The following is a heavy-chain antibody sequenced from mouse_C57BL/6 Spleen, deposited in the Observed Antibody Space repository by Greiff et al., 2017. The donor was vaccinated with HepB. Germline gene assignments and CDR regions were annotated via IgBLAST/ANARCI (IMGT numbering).Heavy chain of an antibody. Sequence: QVQLQQPGAELVKPGASVKLSCKASGYTFTSYWMHWVKQRPGQGLEWIGMIHPNSGSTNYNEKFKSKATLTVDKSSSTAYMQLSSLTSEDSAVYYCAVYYGSSYLDYWGQGTTLTVSS. D-gene: IGHD1-1*01. V-gene: IGHV1-64*01. J-gene: IGHJ2*01. CDR3: AVYYGSSYLDY. CDR1: GYTFTSYW. CDR2: IHPNSGST.